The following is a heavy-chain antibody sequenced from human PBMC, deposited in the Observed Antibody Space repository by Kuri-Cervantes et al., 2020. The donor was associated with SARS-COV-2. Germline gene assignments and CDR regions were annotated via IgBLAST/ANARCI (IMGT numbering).Heavy chain of an antibody. CDR1: EDTVPSTSAA. CDR2: TYHMSKWYN. J-gene: IGHJ1*01. V-gene: IGHV6-1*01. D-gene: IGHD2-15*01. Sequence: SETLSPTGGISEDTVPSTSAAWNWIRQSPARGLEWLGRTYHMSKWYNEYAVSVKSPITINPDTSKNQFSLPLSFVTPEDTAVYSCARAPDGYCSGGSCQSGYFQHWGQGTLVTVSS. CDR3: ARAPDGYCSGGSCQSGYFQH.